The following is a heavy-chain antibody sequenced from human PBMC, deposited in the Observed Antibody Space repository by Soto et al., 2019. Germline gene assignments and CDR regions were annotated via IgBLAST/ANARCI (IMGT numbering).Heavy chain of an antibody. CDR3: AGVDGDYEGYYYYYMDV. CDR1: GFTFGSYS. Sequence: EVQLVESGGGLVQPGGSLRLSCAASGFTFGSYSMNWVRQAPGKGLEWVSYISGSRSTIYYADSVKGRFTISRDHVKNALYLQMKSLRAEATAVYYCAGVDGDYEGYYYYYMDVWGKGTTVTVSS. V-gene: IGHV3-48*01. CDR2: ISGSRSTI. D-gene: IGHD4-17*01. J-gene: IGHJ6*03.